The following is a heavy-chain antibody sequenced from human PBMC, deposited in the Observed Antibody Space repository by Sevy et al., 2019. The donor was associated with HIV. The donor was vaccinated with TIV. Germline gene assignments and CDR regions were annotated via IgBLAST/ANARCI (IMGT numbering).Heavy chain of an antibody. V-gene: IGHV3-7*04. Sequence: GGSLRLSCAASGFTFSSYWMSWVRQAPGKGLEWVANIKQDGSEKYYVDSVKGRFTISRDNAKNSLYLQMNSLRAEDTAVYYCARGPCYYGSSCYYNGYFDYWGQGTLVTVSS. J-gene: IGHJ4*02. D-gene: IGHD3-22*01. CDR1: GFTFSSYW. CDR2: IKQDGSEK. CDR3: ARGPCYYGSSCYYNGYFDY.